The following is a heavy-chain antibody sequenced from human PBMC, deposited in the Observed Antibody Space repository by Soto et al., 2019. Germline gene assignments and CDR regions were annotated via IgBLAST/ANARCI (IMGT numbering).Heavy chain of an antibody. Sequence: SLTCTVSGGSVSSGSYYWSWIRQPPGKGLEWIGYIYYSGSTNYNPSLKSRVTISVDTSKNQFSLKLSSVTAADTAVYYCARDDAADGSSSWYGGFDYWGQGTLVTVSS. CDR1: GGSVSSGSYY. CDR3: ARDDAADGSSSWYGGFDY. V-gene: IGHV4-61*01. J-gene: IGHJ4*02. CDR2: IYYSGST. D-gene: IGHD6-13*01.